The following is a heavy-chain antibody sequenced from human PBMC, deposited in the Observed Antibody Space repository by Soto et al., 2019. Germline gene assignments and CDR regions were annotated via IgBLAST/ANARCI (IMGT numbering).Heavy chain of an antibody. Sequence: GGSLRLSCAASGFTVSSSYMSWVRQAPGKGLEWVSVIYSGGSTYYADSVKGRFTISRDNSKNTLYLQMNSLRAEDTAVYYCARGPPYSSGFNHTAYSEIYTLVLHAALTISIWG. CDR3: ARGPPYSSGFNHTAYSEIYTLVLHAALTISI. D-gene: IGHD6-19*01. V-gene: IGHV3-66*01. J-gene: IGHJ3*02. CDR2: IYSGGST. CDR1: GFTVSSSY.